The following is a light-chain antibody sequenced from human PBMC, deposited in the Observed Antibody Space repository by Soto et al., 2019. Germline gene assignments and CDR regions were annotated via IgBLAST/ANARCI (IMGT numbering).Light chain of an antibody. J-gene: IGKJ1*01. V-gene: IGKV3-20*01. CDR1: QTVSANY. Sequence: ELVLTQSPGTLSLSPGERATLSCRASQTVSANYLAWYQQKAGQAPRLLIYGASSRATGIPDRFSGSGSGTDFTLTISRLEPEDFAVYYCQQYGSSPPTFGQGTKVDI. CDR3: QQYGSSPPT. CDR2: GAS.